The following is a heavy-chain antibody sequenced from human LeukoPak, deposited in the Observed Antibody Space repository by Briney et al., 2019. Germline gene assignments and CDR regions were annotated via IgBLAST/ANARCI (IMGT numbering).Heavy chain of an antibody. D-gene: IGHD3-3*02. V-gene: IGHV1-69*13. CDR2: IIPIFGTA. CDR1: GGTFSSYA. J-gene: IGHJ3*02. CDR3: ARNSPHFWSGYPKADAFDI. Sequence: ASVEVSCKASGGTFSSYAISWVRQAPGQGLEWMGGIIPIFGTANYAQKFQGRVTITADESTSTAYMELSSLRSEDTAVYYCARNSPHFWSGYPKADAFDIWGQGTMVTVSS.